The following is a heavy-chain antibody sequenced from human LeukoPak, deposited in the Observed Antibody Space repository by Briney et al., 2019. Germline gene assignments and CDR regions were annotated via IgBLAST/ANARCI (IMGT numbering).Heavy chain of an antibody. D-gene: IGHD3-22*01. V-gene: IGHV4-59*01. CDR2: ISYSGST. Sequence: TPSETLSLTCTVSGASIRTFYWTWIRQPPRKGLEWIAYISYSGSTTYNPSLKSRVTISLDTSKNQFSLNLNSLTAADTAVYYCARGIGNSRGTRFDPWGQGTLVTVSS. CDR3: ARGIGNSRGTRFDP. J-gene: IGHJ5*02. CDR1: GASIRTFY.